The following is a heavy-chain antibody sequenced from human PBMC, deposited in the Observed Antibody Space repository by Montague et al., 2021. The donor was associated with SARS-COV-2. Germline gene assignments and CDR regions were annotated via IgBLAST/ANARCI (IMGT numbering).Heavy chain of an antibody. CDR3: AREYSNAYYYYYYMDV. V-gene: IGHV4-61*02. J-gene: IGHJ6*03. CDR1: GGSISSGSYY. Sequence: TLSLTCTVSGGSISSGSYYWSWIRQPAGKGLEWIMRIYTSGSTNYNPSLRSRVTISVDTSKDQFSLKLSSVTAADTAVYYCAREYSNAYYYYYYMDVWGKGTTVTVSS. CDR2: IYTSGST. D-gene: IGHD2-15*01.